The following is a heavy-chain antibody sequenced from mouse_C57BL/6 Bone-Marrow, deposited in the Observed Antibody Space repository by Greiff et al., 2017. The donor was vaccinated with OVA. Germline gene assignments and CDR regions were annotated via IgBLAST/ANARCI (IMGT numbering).Heavy chain of an antibody. V-gene: IGHV14-3*01. Sequence: VQLQQSVAELVRPGASVKLSCTASGFNIKNTYMHWVKQRPEQGLEWIGRIDPANGNTKYAPKFQGKATITADTSSNTAYLQLSRLTSEDTAIYYCASWRLLRYYAMDYWGQGTSVTVSS. CDR1: GFNIKNTY. J-gene: IGHJ4*01. CDR3: ASWRLLRYYAMDY. D-gene: IGHD2-3*01. CDR2: IDPANGNT.